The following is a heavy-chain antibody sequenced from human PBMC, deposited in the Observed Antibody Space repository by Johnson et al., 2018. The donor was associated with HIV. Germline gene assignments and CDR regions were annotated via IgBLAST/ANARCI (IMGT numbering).Heavy chain of an antibody. V-gene: IGHV3-74*01. D-gene: IGHD5-12*01. CDR1: GFTFSRYW. J-gene: IGHJ3*02. CDR2: INSDGSST. Sequence: VQLVESGGGLIQPGGSLRLSCAASGFTFSRYWMHWVRQAPGKGLVWVSRINSDGSSTNYADSVKGRFTISRDNAKNTLYLQMNSLRAEDTAVFYCARDAKVGYGDAFISGATGQWSQSLQ. CDR3: ARDAKVGYGDAFIS.